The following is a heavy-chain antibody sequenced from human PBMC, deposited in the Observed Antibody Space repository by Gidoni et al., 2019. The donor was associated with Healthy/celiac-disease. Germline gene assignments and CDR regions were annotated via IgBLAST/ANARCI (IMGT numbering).Heavy chain of an antibody. J-gene: IGHJ6*02. CDR2: ISYDGSNK. Sequence: QVQLVESGGGVVQPGRSLRLSCAASGFTFSSYGMPWVRQAPGKGLEWVAVISYDGSNKYYADSVKGRFTISRDNSKNTLYLQMNSLRAEDTAVYYCAKDRGEQQLVQGYYYYYYGMDVWGQGTTVTVSS. D-gene: IGHD6-13*01. V-gene: IGHV3-30*18. CDR3: AKDRGEQQLVQGYYYYYYGMDV. CDR1: GFTFSSYG.